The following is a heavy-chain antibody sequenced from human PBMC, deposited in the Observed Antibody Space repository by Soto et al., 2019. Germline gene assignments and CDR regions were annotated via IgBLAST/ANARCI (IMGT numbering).Heavy chain of an antibody. D-gene: IGHD3-3*01. V-gene: IGHV1-69*06. J-gene: IGHJ4*02. CDR3: NMGSEYDFWSGYL. CDR2: IVPMFGTS. CDR1: GGTSTRYA. Sequence: QERLVQSGAEVWKPGSSVKVSCKVTGGTSTRYAINWVRQAPGQGLEWMGGIVPMFGTSTYAQKFQGRVTITADTSTNIAYMELRSLRSEDTAVYYCNMGSEYDFWSGYLWGQGTLVSVSS.